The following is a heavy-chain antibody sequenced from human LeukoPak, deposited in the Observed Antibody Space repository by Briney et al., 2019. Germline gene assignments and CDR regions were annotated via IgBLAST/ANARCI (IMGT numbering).Heavy chain of an antibody. Sequence: SETLSLTCTVSGGSISSYYWSWIRQPPGKGLEWIGYIYYSGSTNYNPSLKSRVTISVDTSKNQFSLKLSSVTPEDTAVYYCARRGRSGYFDYWGQGTLVTVSS. V-gene: IGHV4-59*12. D-gene: IGHD3-16*01. CDR2: IYYSGST. CDR3: ARRGRSGYFDY. CDR1: GGSISSYY. J-gene: IGHJ4*02.